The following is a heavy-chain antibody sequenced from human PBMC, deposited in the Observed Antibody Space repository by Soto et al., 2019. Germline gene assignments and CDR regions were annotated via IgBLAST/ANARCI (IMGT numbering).Heavy chain of an antibody. CDR1: GLTFSTYN. J-gene: IGHJ4*02. Sequence: EVQLVESGGGLVKPGGSLRLSCAASGLTFSTYNMNWVRQAPGKGLEWVSSINGRGNYIYYEDSVKGRFTISRDNAKKPRYLQMNSMGVDDTAVDYCARGDGIVVASAGFDYWGQGTLVTVSS. D-gene: IGHD1-26*01. V-gene: IGHV3-21*02. CDR3: ARGDGIVVASAGFDY. CDR2: INGRGNYI.